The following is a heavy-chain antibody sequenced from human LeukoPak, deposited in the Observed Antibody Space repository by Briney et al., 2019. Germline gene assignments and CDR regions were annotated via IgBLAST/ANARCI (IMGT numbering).Heavy chain of an antibody. CDR2: VNPNSGVT. Sequence: ASVKVSCKASGYTFTGYYVHWVRQAPGQGLEWMGWVNPNSGVTNYAQKFQGRVTMTRDTSISTAYMELSSLRSDDTAVYYCARVGAYGSGSCLVYWGQGSLVTVSS. D-gene: IGHD3-10*01. V-gene: IGHV1-2*02. J-gene: IGHJ4*02. CDR3: ARVGAYGSGSCLVY. CDR1: GYTFTGYY.